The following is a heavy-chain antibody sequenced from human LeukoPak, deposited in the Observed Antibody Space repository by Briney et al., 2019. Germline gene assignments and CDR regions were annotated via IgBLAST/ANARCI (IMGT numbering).Heavy chain of an antibody. CDR1: GGSISSSSYY. V-gene: IGHV4-39*01. CDR3: GRLGDSVTYYSPGY. Sequence: PSETLSLTCTVSGGSISSSSYYWGWIRQPPGKGLEWIGSIYYSGSTYYNPSLKSRVTISVDTSKNQFSLKLRSVTAADTAVYYCGRLGDSVTYYSPGYWGQGTLVTVSS. CDR2: IYYSGST. J-gene: IGHJ4*02. D-gene: IGHD1-26*01.